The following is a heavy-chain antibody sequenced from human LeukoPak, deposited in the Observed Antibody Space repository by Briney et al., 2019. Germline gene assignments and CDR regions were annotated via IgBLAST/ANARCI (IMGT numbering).Heavy chain of an antibody. J-gene: IGHJ4*02. V-gene: IGHV3-23*01. CDR1: GFTFSSYG. CDR2: ISGSGGST. CDR3: AKDFNYYGSGSHLS. Sequence: GGTLRLSCAASGFTFSSYGMSWVRQAPGKGLEWVSAISGSGGSTYYADSVKGRFTISRDNSKNTLYLQMNSLRAEDTAVYYCAKDFNYYGSGSHLSWGQGTLVTVSS. D-gene: IGHD3-10*01.